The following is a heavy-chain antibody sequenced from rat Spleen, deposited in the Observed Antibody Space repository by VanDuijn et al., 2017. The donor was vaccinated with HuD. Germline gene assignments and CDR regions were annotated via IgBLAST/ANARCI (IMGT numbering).Heavy chain of an antibody. CDR2: ISSSGTRT. J-gene: IGHJ1*01. CDR3: ARATPEWNFDF. CDR1: GFTFNNFY. V-gene: IGHV5-7*01. Sequence: EVQLVESGGGLVQPGRSQKLSCVASGFTFNNFYMAWVRQAPEKGLEWVAIISSSGTRTYYPDSVKGRFTISRDNAKSSLYLQMTSLKSEDTATYYCARATPEWNFDFWGPGTMVTVSS.